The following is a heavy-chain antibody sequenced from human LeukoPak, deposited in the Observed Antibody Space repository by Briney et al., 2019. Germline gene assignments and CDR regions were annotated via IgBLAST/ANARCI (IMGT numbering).Heavy chain of an antibody. Sequence: PGESLRLSCAPSGFTFSAYWMHWVRQAPGKGLEWVSRINPDGSTTTYADSVKGRFTISRDNAKNTLYLQMDSLRAEDTAVYYCATVSMTAAGPFDYWGQGTLVTVSS. J-gene: IGHJ4*02. CDR2: INPDGSTT. D-gene: IGHD6-13*01. CDR3: ATVSMTAAGPFDY. V-gene: IGHV3-74*01. CDR1: GFTFSAYW.